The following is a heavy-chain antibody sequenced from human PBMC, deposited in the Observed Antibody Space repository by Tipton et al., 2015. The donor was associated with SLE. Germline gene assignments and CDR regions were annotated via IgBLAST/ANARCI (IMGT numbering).Heavy chain of an antibody. J-gene: IGHJ6*02. CDR2: INSDGSST. CDR3: ARVDTAIYYYYGMDV. Sequence: SLRLSCAASGFTFSSYWMHWVRQAPGKGLVWVSRINSDGSSTSYADSVKGRFTISRDNAKNTLYLQMNSLRAEDTAVYYCARVDTAIYYYYGMDVWGQGTTVTVSS. V-gene: IGHV3-74*01. CDR1: GFTFSSYW. D-gene: IGHD5-18*01.